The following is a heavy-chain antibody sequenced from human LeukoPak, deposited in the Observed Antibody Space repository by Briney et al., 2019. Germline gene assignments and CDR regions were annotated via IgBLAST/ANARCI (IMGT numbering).Heavy chain of an antibody. Sequence: GRSLRLSCAASGFTFSNYAMHWVRQAPGKGLEWVAVISSDGSNKYYADSVKGRFTISRDNANNSLHLQMNSLRAEDTAVYYCARDKSGSYDRYMDVWGTGTTVTVSS. CDR3: ARDKSGSYDRYMDV. CDR2: ISSDGSNK. CDR1: GFTFSNYA. D-gene: IGHD1-26*01. V-gene: IGHV3-30*04. J-gene: IGHJ6*03.